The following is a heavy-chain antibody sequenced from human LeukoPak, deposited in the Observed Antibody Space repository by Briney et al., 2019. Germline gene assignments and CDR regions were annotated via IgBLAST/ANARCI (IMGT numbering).Heavy chain of an antibody. Sequence: SVKVSCKASGGTFSSYAISWVRQAPGQGLEWMGGIITIFGTANYAQKFQGRVTITTDESTSTAYMELSSLRSEDTAVYYCARVTAIAAAGTVWFDPWGQGTLVTVSS. CDR2: IITIFGTA. CDR3: ARVTAIAAAGTVWFDP. CDR1: GGTFSSYA. D-gene: IGHD6-13*01. V-gene: IGHV1-69*05. J-gene: IGHJ5*02.